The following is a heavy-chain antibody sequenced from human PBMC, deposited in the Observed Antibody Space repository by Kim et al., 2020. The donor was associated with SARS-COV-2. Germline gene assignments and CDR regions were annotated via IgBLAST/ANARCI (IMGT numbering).Heavy chain of an antibody. J-gene: IGHJ4*02. CDR1: GFTFSSYS. D-gene: IGHD3-16*02. Sequence: GGSLRLSCAASGFTFSSYSMNWVRQAPGKGLEWVSSISSSSSYIYYADSVKGRFTISRDNAKNSLYLQMNSLRAEDTAVYYCARDPDPYYDYVWGSYRYISPFDYWGQGTLVTVSS. CDR2: ISSSSSYI. V-gene: IGHV3-21*01. CDR3: ARDPDPYYDYVWGSYRYISPFDY.